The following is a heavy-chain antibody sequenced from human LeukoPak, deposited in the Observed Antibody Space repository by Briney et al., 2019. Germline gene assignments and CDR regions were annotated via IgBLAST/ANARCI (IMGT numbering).Heavy chain of an antibody. D-gene: IGHD2-2*01. CDR3: AKASRYCSSTSCPMDY. Sequence: GGSLRLSCAASGFTFSSYSMSWVRQAPGKGLEWVSAISGSGSSTYFADFVKGRFTISRDNSKNTLFLQMNSLRAEDTAVYYCAKASRYCSSTSCPMDYWGQGTLVTVSS. J-gene: IGHJ4*02. CDR2: ISGSGSST. V-gene: IGHV3-23*01. CDR1: GFTFSSYS.